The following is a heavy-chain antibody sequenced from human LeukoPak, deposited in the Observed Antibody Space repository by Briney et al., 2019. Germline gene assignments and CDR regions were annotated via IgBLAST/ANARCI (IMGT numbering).Heavy chain of an antibody. CDR1: GYTFTGYY. CDR2: INPNRGGT. CDR3: ARLPRYCSGGSCYWFDP. Sequence: ASVKVSCKASGYTFTGYYMHWVRQAPGQGLEWMGWINPNRGGTNYAQKFQGRVTMTRDTSISTAYMELSRLRSDDTAVYYCARLPRYCSGGSCYWFDPWSQGTLVTVSS. J-gene: IGHJ5*02. V-gene: IGHV1-2*02. D-gene: IGHD2-15*01.